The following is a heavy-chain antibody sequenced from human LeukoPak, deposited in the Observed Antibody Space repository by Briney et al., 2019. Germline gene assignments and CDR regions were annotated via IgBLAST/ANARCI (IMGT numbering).Heavy chain of an antibody. J-gene: IGHJ4*02. D-gene: IGHD1-1*01. Sequence: PSETLSLTCTVSGDSISSGAYYWSWLRQPPGKGLEWIGYFYGSGSASYNPSLKSRVTISVDRSNNQFSLKMSSVTAADTAVYYCVRDVSQRRHFDYWGQGTLVTVSS. CDR3: VRDVSQRRHFDY. CDR1: GDSISSGAYY. CDR2: FYGSGSA. V-gene: IGHV4-30-2*01.